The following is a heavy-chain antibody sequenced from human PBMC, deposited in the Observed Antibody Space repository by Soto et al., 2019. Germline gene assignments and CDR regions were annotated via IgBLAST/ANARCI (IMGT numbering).Heavy chain of an antibody. CDR3: ARDTVLTGMFDF. Sequence: PSETLSLTCTVSGGAIGSYHWSWVRQPPGKGLEWIVSVYYTGTTNYNPSLRSRVTISIDAPENQISLKLTSVTAADTAFYYCARDTVLTGMFDFWGQGTLVTVSS. J-gene: IGHJ4*02. D-gene: IGHD4-17*01. CDR1: GGAIGSYH. V-gene: IGHV4-59*01. CDR2: VYYTGTT.